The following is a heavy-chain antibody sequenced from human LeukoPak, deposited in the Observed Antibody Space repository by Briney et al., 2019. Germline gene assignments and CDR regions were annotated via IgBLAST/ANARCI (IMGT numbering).Heavy chain of an antibody. J-gene: IGHJ4*02. CDR2: ISYDGSNK. CDR1: GFTFSSYA. D-gene: IGHD6-19*01. Sequence: GESLRLSCAASGFTFSSYAMHWVRQAPGKGLGWVAVISYDGSNKYYADSVKGRFTISRDNSKNTLYLQMNSLRAEDTAVYYCANEQWPYYFDYWGQGTLVTVSS. V-gene: IGHV3-30-3*02. CDR3: ANEQWPYYFDY.